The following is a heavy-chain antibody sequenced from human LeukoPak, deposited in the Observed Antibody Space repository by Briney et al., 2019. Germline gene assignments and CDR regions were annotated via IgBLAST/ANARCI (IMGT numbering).Heavy chain of an antibody. V-gene: IGHV4-39*07. Sequence: PSETLSLTCTVSGGSISSSSYYWGWIRQPPGKGLEWIGSIYYSGSTYYNPSLKTRVTMSVDTSKNQFSLKLSSVTAADTAVYYCARVRARRGFFDYWGQGTLVTVSS. CDR2: IYYSGST. CDR1: GGSISSSSYY. CDR3: ARVRARRGFFDY. D-gene: IGHD3-10*01. J-gene: IGHJ4*02.